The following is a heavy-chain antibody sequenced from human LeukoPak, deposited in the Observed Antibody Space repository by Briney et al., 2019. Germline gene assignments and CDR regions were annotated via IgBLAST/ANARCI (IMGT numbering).Heavy chain of an antibody. J-gene: IGHJ4*02. CDR2: ISGSGGST. CDR1: GLTSSSYA. CDR3: AKGWWLDY. V-gene: IGHV3-23*01. D-gene: IGHD2-15*01. Sequence: GGSLRLSCAASGLTSSSYAMSWVRQVPGKGQEWVSGISGSGGSTTYYADSVKGRFTISRDNSKNTLYLQMNSLRADYTAVYYCAKGWWLDYWGQGTPVTVSS.